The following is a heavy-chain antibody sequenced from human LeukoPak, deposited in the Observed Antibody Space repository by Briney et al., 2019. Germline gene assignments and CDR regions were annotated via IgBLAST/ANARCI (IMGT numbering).Heavy chain of an antibody. CDR2: IWYDGSNK. CDR1: GFTFSSYG. Sequence: GGSLRLSCAASGFTFSSYGMHWVRQAPGKGLEWVAVIWYDGSNKYYADSVKGRFTISRDNSKNTLYLQMNSLRAEDTAVYYCARDGRYSYGTGTFDYRGQGTLVTVSS. J-gene: IGHJ4*02. D-gene: IGHD5-18*01. V-gene: IGHV3-33*01. CDR3: ARDGRYSYGTGTFDY.